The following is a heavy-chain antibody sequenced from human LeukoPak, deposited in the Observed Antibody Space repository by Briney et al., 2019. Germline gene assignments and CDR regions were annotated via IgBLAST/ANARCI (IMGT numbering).Heavy chain of an antibody. CDR1: GFTFSSYS. V-gene: IGHV3-48*04. Sequence: AGGSLRLSCAASGFTFSSYSMNWVRQAPGKGLEWVSYISSSSSTIYYADSVKGRFTISRDNAKNSLYLQMNSLRAEDTAVYYCAKCPYSSSPWWYFDLWGRGTLVTVSS. D-gene: IGHD6-13*01. J-gene: IGHJ2*01. CDR3: AKCPYSSSPWWYFDL. CDR2: ISSSSSTI.